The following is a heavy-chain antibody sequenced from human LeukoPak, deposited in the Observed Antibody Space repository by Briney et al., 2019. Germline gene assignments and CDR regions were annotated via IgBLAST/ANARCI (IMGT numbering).Heavy chain of an antibody. V-gene: IGHV4-34*01. CDR3: ARRPVVNYYYYYMDV. D-gene: IGHD4-23*01. Sequence: PSETLSLTCAVYGGSFSGSYWSWIRQPPGKGLEWIGEINHSGGTNYNPSLKSRVTISVDTSKNQFSLKLSSVTAADTAVYYCARRPVVNYYYYYMDVWGKGTTVTVSS. CDR1: GGSFSGSY. J-gene: IGHJ6*03. CDR2: INHSGGT.